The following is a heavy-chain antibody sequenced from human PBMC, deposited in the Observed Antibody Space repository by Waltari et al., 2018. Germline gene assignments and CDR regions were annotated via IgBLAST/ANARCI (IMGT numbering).Heavy chain of an antibody. Sequence: QITLKESGHTLVKPTQTLTLTCTFAGFALSTGGVGVGWIRQPPGKALEWLALIYLNDYKHYSPSLKSRLTITKDTSKNPVVLTMTNMDPVDTATYYCAHRKRWAGEIIDYWGQGTLFTVSS. D-gene: IGHD4-17*01. CDR3: AHRKRWAGEIIDY. CDR1: GFALSTGGVG. J-gene: IGHJ4*02. CDR2: IYLNDYK. V-gene: IGHV2-5*01.